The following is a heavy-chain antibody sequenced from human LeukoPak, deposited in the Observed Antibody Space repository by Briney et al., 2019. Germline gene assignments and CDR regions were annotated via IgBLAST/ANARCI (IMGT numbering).Heavy chain of an antibody. V-gene: IGHV3-33*01. Sequence: GGSLRLSCAASGFTFSSYGMHWVRQAPGKGLEWVAVIWYDGSNKYYADSVKGRFTTSRDNSKNTLYLQMNSLRAEDTAVYYCARNDILTGMFDYWGQGTLVTVSS. CDR1: GFTFSSYG. CDR3: ARNDILTGMFDY. J-gene: IGHJ4*02. D-gene: IGHD3-9*01. CDR2: IWYDGSNK.